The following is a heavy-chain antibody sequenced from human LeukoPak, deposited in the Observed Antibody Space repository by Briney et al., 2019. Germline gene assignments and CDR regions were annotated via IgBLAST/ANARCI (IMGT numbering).Heavy chain of an antibody. D-gene: IGHD3-22*01. CDR1: GFTFSTYA. CDR3: AGGHDSSGYYYPGY. Sequence: PGGSLRLSCAASGFTFSTYAMHWVRQAPGKGLEWVAVISYDGSNKYYADSVKGRFTLSRDNSKNTLSLQMNSLRAEDTAVYYCAGGHDSSGYYYPGYWGQGTLVTVSS. J-gene: IGHJ4*02. V-gene: IGHV3-30-3*01. CDR2: ISYDGSNK.